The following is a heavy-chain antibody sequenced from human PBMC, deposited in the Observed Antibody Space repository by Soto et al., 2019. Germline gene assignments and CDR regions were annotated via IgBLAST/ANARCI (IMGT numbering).Heavy chain of an antibody. CDR2: INAGNGNT. V-gene: IGHV1-3*01. J-gene: IGHJ6*03. CDR1: GYTFTSYA. Sequence: ASVKVSCKASGYTFTSYAMHWVRQAPGQRLEWMGWINAGNGNTKYSQKFQGRVTITRDTSASTAYMELSSLRSEDTAVYYCARDGSSGCYYYYMDFWGQGTTVPVSS. CDR3: ARDGSSGCYYYYMDF. D-gene: IGHD6-19*01.